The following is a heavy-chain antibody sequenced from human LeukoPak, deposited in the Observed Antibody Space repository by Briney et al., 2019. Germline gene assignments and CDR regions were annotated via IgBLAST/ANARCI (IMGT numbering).Heavy chain of an antibody. CDR2: IYTSGST. D-gene: IGHD2-2*01. CDR3: ARGVVVPAAVDY. V-gene: IGHV4-61*02. J-gene: IGHJ4*02. Sequence: SETLSLTCTVSGGSISSSSYYWSWIRQPAGKGLEWIGRIYTSGSTNYNPSLKSRVTISVDTSKNQFSLKLSSVTAADTAVYYCARGVVVPAAVDYWGQGTLVTVSS. CDR1: GGSISSSSYY.